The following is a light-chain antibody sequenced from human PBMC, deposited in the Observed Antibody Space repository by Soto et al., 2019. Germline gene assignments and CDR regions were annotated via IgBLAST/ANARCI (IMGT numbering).Light chain of an antibody. CDR1: QGVDSD. J-gene: IGKJ4*01. V-gene: IGKV1-39*01. CDR2: AAS. Sequence: IQMTQSPSSLSASVGDRVTITCRASQGVDSDLSWYQQKPGKAPKLLIYAASSLHSGVPTRFRGSGSGTHFTLTISSLQPEDVATYYCQQSDSPLVLTFGGGTQVELK. CDR3: QQSDSPLVLT.